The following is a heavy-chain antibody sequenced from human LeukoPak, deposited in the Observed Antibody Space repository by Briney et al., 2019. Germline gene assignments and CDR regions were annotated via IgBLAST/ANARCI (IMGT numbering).Heavy chain of an antibody. D-gene: IGHD3-22*01. V-gene: IGHV4-59*08. CDR1: GGSIGTYY. Sequence: SETLSLTCTVSGGSIGTYYWSWIRQPPGRGLEWIGYVHYSGSTRYSPSLKGRVTISVDTSKNQFSLKLSSVTAADTAVYYCARHGTMNLYYYDSSGYYPDYWGQGTLVTVSS. CDR3: ARHGTMNLYYYDSSGYYPDY. CDR2: VHYSGST. J-gene: IGHJ4*02.